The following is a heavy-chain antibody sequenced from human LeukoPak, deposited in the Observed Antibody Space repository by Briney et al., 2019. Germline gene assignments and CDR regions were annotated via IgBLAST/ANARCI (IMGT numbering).Heavy chain of an antibody. D-gene: IGHD3-22*01. CDR3: AAGRGWLTDY. CDR2: IAGGDDR. Sequence: PGGSLRLSCAASGFIFSPYAMSWVRQAPGKGLEWVAGIAGGDDRFYADSVKGRFSISRDNSKNTVDLQMNSLRVEDTAVYYCAAGRGWLTDYWGQGTLVTASS. J-gene: IGHJ4*02. V-gene: IGHV3-23*01. CDR1: GFIFSPYA.